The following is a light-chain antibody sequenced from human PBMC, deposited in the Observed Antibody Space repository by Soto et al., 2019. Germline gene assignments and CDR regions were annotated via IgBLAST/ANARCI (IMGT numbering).Light chain of an antibody. Sequence: ETVMTQSPATLAVSPGERATLSCRASQSVSSNLAWYQQKPGQAPRLLIYGASTRATGIPARFSGSGSGTDFTLTISSLQPDDFATYYCQQYNSYSRTFCQGTKVDIK. CDR1: QSVSSN. CDR3: QQYNSYSRT. CDR2: GAS. J-gene: IGKJ1*01. V-gene: IGKV3D-15*01.